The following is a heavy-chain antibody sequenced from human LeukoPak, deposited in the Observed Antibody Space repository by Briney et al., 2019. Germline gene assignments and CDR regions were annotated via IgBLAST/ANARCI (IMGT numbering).Heavy chain of an antibody. CDR1: GYSISSGYY. CDR3: ARHAGPFDY. Sequence: SETLSLTCTVSGYSISSGYYWGWIRQPPGKGLEWIGSIYYSGSTCYNPSLKSRVTISVDTSKNQFSLKLSSVTAADTAVYYCARHAGPFDYWGQGTLVTVSS. CDR2: IYYSGST. V-gene: IGHV4-38-2*02. J-gene: IGHJ4*02.